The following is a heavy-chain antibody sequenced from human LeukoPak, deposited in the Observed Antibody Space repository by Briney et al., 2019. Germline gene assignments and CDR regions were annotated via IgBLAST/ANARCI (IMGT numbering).Heavy chain of an antibody. Sequence: SVKVSCKASGGTFSSYAISWVRQAPGQGLEWMGGIIPIFGTANYAQKFQGGVTITADESTSTAYMELSSLRSEDTAVYYCARGCSSTSCYMSTNWFDPWGQGTLVTVSS. D-gene: IGHD2-2*02. V-gene: IGHV1-69*13. CDR2: IIPIFGTA. CDR1: GGTFSSYA. CDR3: ARGCSSTSCYMSTNWFDP. J-gene: IGHJ5*02.